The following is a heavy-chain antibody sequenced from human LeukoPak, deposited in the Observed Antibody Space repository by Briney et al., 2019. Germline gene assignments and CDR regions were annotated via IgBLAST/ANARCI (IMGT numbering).Heavy chain of an antibody. V-gene: IGHV3-33*01. CDR1: GFTFSSYG. J-gene: IGHJ4*02. CDR3: ARDLGYFDY. Sequence: GGSLRLSCAASGFTFSSYGMHWVRQAPGKGLEWVTSLWYDGSNKYYADSVKGRFTISRDNSKNTLYLQMNTLRAEDTAVYYCARDLGYFDYWGQGTLVTVSS. CDR2: LWYDGSNK.